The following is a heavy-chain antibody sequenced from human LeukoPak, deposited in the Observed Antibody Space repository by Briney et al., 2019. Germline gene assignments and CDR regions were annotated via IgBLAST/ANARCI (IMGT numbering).Heavy chain of an antibody. J-gene: IGHJ3*02. CDR1: GFTFGSYT. D-gene: IGHD3-10*01. CDR3: ARVPGKYAFDI. V-gene: IGHV3-21*01. Sequence: GGSLRLSCEASGFTFGSYTMHWVRQAPGKGLEWVSSISSGSTYIFYADSVKGRFTISRDNAKSSLYLQMNSLRAEDTAVYYCARVPGKYAFDIWGQGTMVTVSA. CDR2: ISSGSTYI.